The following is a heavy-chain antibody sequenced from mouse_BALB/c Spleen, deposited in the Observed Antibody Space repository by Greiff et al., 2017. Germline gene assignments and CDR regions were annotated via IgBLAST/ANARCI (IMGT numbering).Heavy chain of an antibody. J-gene: IGHJ2*01. CDR3: ARSGWSPYYFDY. CDR2: ISSGSSTI. CDR1: GFTFSSFG. D-gene: IGHD1-1*02. Sequence: DVMLVESGGGLVQPGGSRKLSCAASGFTFSSFGVHWVRQAPEKGLEWVAYISSGSSTIYYADTVKGRFTISRDNPKNTLFLQMTSLRSEDTAMYYCARSGWSPYYFDYWGQGTTLTVSS. V-gene: IGHV5-17*02.